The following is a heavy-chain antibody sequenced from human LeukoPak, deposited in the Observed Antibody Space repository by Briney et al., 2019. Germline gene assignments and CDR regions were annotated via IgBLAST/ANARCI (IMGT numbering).Heavy chain of an antibody. V-gene: IGHV1-2*02. Sequence: ASVKVSCKASGYTFTDYYMHWVRQAPGQGLEWMAWINPNSGSTSYAQKFQDRVTLTRDTSISTAYMELSRLRSDDTAVYYCARHPNLDYWGQGTLVIVFS. CDR3: ARHPNLDY. CDR2: INPNSGST. J-gene: IGHJ4*02. CDR1: GYTFTDYY.